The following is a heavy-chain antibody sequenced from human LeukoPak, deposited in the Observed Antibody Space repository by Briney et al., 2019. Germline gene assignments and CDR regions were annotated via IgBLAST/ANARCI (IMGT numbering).Heavy chain of an antibody. CDR2: ISGSGGST. V-gene: IGHV3-23*01. CDR3: AKFHSPGRVTHFYWYFDL. J-gene: IGHJ2*01. CDR1: GFTFSSYA. D-gene: IGHD2-21*02. Sequence: PGGSLRLSCAASGFTFSSYAMSWVRQAPGKGLEWVSTISGSGGSTDYADSVKGRFTLSRDNSKNTLFLQVNSLRADGTAVYYCAKFHSPGRVTHFYWYFDLWGRGTLVTVSS.